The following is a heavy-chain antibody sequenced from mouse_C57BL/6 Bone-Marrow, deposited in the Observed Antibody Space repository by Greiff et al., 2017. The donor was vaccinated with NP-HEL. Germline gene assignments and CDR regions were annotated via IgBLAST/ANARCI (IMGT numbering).Heavy chain of an antibody. CDR1: GFNIKDDY. CDR2: IDPENGDT. D-gene: IGHD1-1*01. Sequence: VQLQQSGAELVRPGASVKLSCTASGFNIKDDYMHWVKQRPEQGLEWIGWIDPENGDTEYASKFQGKATITADTSSNTAYLQLSSLTSEDTAVYYCTYYYGSSYDGYFDVWGTGTTVTVSS. V-gene: IGHV14-4*01. CDR3: TYYYGSSYDGYFDV. J-gene: IGHJ1*03.